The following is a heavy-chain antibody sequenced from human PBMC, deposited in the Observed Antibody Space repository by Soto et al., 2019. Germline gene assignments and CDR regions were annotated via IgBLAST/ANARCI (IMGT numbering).Heavy chain of an antibody. J-gene: IGHJ4*02. Sequence: GSSVKGAGRASGYACTRYYVRCVRQDPGQGLEWMGIINPSGGSTSYAQKFQVRVTITRDTSTSTAYMELSSLRSEDTAVYYCASESITGTTAEWGQGTLVTVSS. CDR1: GYACTRYY. CDR3: ASESITGTTAE. CDR2: INPSGGST. D-gene: IGHD1-7*01. V-gene: IGHV1-46*01.